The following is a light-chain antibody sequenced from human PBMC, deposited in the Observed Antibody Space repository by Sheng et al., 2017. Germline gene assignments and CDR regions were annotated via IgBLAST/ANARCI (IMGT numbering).Light chain of an antibody. CDR2: DAS. J-gene: IGKJ3*01. CDR1: QSVSSY. CDR3: QHYHTWPIT. Sequence: EIVLTQSPATLSLSPGERATLSCRASQSVSSYLAWYQQKPGQAPRLLIYDASNRATGIPARFSGSGSGTEFTLTISSLQSEDFAVYYCQHYHTWPITFGPGTKVDFK. V-gene: IGKV3-11*01.